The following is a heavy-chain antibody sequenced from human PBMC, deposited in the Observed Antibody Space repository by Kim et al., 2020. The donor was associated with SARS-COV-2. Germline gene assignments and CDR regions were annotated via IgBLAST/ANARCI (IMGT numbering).Heavy chain of an antibody. J-gene: IGHJ5*02. CDR1: GGSVSSSSYY. CDR2: IYYSGST. V-gene: IGHV4-39*07. D-gene: IGHD2-2*01. CDR3: ARDPRDIVVIPAAITNWFDP. Sequence: SETLSLTCTVSGGSVSSSSYYWGWIRQPPGKGLEWIGSIYYSGSTYYNPSLKSQVTISVDTSKNQFSLKLSSVTAADTAVYYCARDPRDIVVIPAAITNWFDPWGQGTLVTVSS.